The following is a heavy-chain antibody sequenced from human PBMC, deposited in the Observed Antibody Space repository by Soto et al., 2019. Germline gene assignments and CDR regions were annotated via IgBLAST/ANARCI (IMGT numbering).Heavy chain of an antibody. Sequence: GGSLRLSRAPAPFTFSNYAMSCVRQSPQKGLEWVSAISGSGGSTYYADSVKGRFTISRDNSKNTLYLQMNSLRAEDTAVYYCASRGGGVYYYDSSGYSNDAFDIWGQGTMVTVSS. CDR3: ASRGGGVYYYDSSGYSNDAFDI. V-gene: IGHV3-23*01. D-gene: IGHD3-22*01. CDR2: ISGSGGST. J-gene: IGHJ3*02. CDR1: PFTFSNYA.